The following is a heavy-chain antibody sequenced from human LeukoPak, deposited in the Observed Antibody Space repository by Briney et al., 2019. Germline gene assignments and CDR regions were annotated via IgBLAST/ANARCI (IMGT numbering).Heavy chain of an antibody. Sequence: GGSLTLSCAASGFTFSSYAMSWVRQPPGQGLVWVSDISGSGGTTYSAHSVKGPFTTSRDNSKNTLYLQMNSLSAQDTAVYYCAKGDGYSDGFCKDDWGQGSLVTVS. CDR3: AKGDGYSDGFCKDD. V-gene: IGHV3-23*01. CDR2: ISGSGGTT. CDR1: GFTFSSYA. J-gene: IGHJ4*02. D-gene: IGHD5-18*01.